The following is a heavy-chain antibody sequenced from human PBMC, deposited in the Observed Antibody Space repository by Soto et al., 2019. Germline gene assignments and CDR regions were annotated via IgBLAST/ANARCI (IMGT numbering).Heavy chain of an antibody. Sequence: HLVESGGGLVQPGRFLTLSCSASGFMFNDYGMNWVRQAPGKGLEWIAYINWNSRTLYYADSVRGRFTISRDNAERSLYLQMNSLREDDTAVYYCARNYPNYGDYYFDFWGQGTLVAVSS. D-gene: IGHD4-17*01. CDR2: INWNSRTL. CDR3: ARNYPNYGDYYFDF. J-gene: IGHJ4*02. CDR1: GFMFNDYG. V-gene: IGHV3-48*02.